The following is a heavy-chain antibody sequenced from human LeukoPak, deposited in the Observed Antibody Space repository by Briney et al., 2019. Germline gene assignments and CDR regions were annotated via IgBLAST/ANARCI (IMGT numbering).Heavy chain of an antibody. Sequence: AASVKVSCKASGYTFTSYGISCVRQAPGQGLEWMGWISAYNGNTNYAQKLQGRVTMTTDTSTSTVYMELRSLRSDDTAVYYCARVLLRRLDYWGQGTLVTVSS. D-gene: IGHD1-26*01. J-gene: IGHJ4*02. CDR2: ISAYNGNT. V-gene: IGHV1-18*01. CDR1: GYTFTSYG. CDR3: ARVLLRRLDY.